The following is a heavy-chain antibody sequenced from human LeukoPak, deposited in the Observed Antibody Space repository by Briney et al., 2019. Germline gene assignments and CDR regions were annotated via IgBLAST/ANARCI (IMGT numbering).Heavy chain of an antibody. Sequence: PGGSLRLSCAASGFTFSGYAMSWVRQAPGKGLEWVSAISGSGGSTYYADSVKGRFTIPRDNSKNTLYLQMNSLRAEDTAVYYCAKDHAYGDYFDYWGQGTLVTVSS. CDR2: ISGSGGST. V-gene: IGHV3-23*01. CDR3: AKDHAYGDYFDY. D-gene: IGHD4-17*01. CDR1: GFTFSGYA. J-gene: IGHJ4*02.